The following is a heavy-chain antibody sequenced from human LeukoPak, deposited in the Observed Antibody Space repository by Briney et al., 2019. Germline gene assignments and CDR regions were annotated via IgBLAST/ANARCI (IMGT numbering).Heavy chain of an antibody. CDR3: AKRAVGLTFDY. V-gene: IGHV3-23*01. CDR1: GLTFSTYA. Sequence: GGSLRLSCAASGLTFSTYAMSWVRQAPGKGLEWVSMVSSSAVSTYYAGSVEGRFTISRDNSKNTLYLQMNSLRVEDTAVYYCAKRAVGLTFDYWGQGTLVTVSS. CDR2: VSSSAVST. J-gene: IGHJ4*02. D-gene: IGHD1-26*01.